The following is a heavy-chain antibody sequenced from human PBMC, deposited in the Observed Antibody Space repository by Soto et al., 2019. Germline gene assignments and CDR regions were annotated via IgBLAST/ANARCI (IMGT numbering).Heavy chain of an antibody. D-gene: IGHD3-10*01. Sequence: TSETLSLTCAVYGGSFSGYYWSWIRQPPGKGLEWIGEINHSGSTNYNPSLKSRVTISVDTSKNQFSLKLSSVTAADTAVYYCARAYYGSGYYYYYGMDVWGQGTTVTVSS. CDR1: GGSFSGYY. CDR2: INHSGST. J-gene: IGHJ6*02. CDR3: ARAYYGSGYYYYYGMDV. V-gene: IGHV4-34*01.